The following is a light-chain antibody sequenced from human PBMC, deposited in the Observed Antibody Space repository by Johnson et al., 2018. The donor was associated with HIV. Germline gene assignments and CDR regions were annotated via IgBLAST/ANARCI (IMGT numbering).Light chain of an antibody. CDR1: SSNIGNNY. CDR2: END. V-gene: IGLV1-51*02. J-gene: IGLJ1*01. Sequence: QLVLTQPPSVSAAPGQKVAISCSGSSSNIGNNYVSWYQQLPGTAPKLLIYENDKRPSGIPDRFSGSKSGTSATLGITGLQTGDEADYYCGTWDSSPSAYVFGTGTKVTAL. CDR3: GTWDSSPSAYV.